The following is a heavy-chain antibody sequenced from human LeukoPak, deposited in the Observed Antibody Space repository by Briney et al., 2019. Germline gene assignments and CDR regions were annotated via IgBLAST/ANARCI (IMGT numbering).Heavy chain of an antibody. CDR2: ISSSSSYI. D-gene: IGHD3-22*01. CDR1: GFTFSSYS. J-gene: IGHJ4*02. CDR3: ARDYYYYDSSGYYAFDY. V-gene: IGHV3-21*01. Sequence: PGGSLRLSCAASGFTFSSYSMNWVRQAPGKGLEWVSSISSSSSYIYYADSVKGRFTISRDNAKNSLYLQMNSLRAEDTAVYYCARDYYYYDSSGYYAFDYWGQGTLVTVSS.